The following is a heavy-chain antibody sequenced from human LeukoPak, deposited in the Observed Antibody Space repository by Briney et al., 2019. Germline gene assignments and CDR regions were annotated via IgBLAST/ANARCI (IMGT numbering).Heavy chain of an antibody. CDR3: ARDRIPHGYDYVWGSYRPSEFDY. D-gene: IGHD3-16*02. J-gene: IGHJ4*02. Sequence: PGGSLRLSCAASGFTFSSYSMNWVRQAPGKGLEWVSYISSSSSTIYYADSVKGRFTISRDNAKNSLYLQMNSLRAEDTAVYYCARDRIPHGYDYVWGSYRPSEFDYWGRGTLVTVSS. CDR1: GFTFSSYS. CDR2: ISSSSSTI. V-gene: IGHV3-48*01.